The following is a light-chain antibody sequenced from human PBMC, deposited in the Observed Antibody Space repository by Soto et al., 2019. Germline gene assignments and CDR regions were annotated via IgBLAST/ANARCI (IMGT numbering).Light chain of an antibody. CDR3: QQSNNYPWT. V-gene: IGKV1-5*03. J-gene: IGKJ1*01. CDR1: QYIHNY. CDR2: EAA. Sequence: DIQMTQSPSTLSASVGDRVTITCRASQYIHNYLAWYQQKPGEAPKLLIYEAANLESGVPSRLSGSGTGTEFTLTISSLQPDDFATYYCQQSNNYPWTLDQGTRVEI.